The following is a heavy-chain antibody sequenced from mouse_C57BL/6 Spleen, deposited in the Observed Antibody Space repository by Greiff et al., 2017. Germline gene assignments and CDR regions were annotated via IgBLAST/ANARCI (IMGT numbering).Heavy chain of an antibody. CDR2: IDPETGGT. J-gene: IGHJ3*01. Sequence: VQLQQSGAELVRPGASVTLSCKASGYTFTDYEMHWVKQTPVHGLEWIGAIDPETGGTAYTQKFKGKAILTADKSSSTAYMELRSLTSEDSAVYYCTREAIVTTWFAYWGQETLVTVSA. V-gene: IGHV1-15*01. CDR1: GYTFTDYE. D-gene: IGHD2-5*01. CDR3: TREAIVTTWFAY.